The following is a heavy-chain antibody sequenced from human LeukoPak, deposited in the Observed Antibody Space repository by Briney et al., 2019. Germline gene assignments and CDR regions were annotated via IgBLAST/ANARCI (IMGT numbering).Heavy chain of an antibody. Sequence: PGGSLRLSCAASGFTFSSYAMHWVRQAPGKGLGWVALISCDESNKYYADSVKGRFTISRDNSKNTQYLQKNSVRSEGPAVYYGVGVWGGTQTTSFLFDFWGRGTLVTVSS. CDR1: GFTFSSYA. J-gene: IGHJ4*02. D-gene: IGHD1-14*01. V-gene: IGHV3-30-3*01. CDR3: VGVWGGTQTTSFLFDF. CDR2: ISCDESNK.